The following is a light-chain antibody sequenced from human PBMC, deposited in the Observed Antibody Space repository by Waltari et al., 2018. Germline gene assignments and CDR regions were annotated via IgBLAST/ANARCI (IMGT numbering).Light chain of an antibody. J-gene: IGKJ4*01. CDR3: QQYNTWPT. V-gene: IGKV3-15*01. CDR1: QSISSN. CDR2: GAS. Sequence: EIVMTQSPVTLSVSPGERATLSCRASQSISSNLAWYQQKPGQSPRLIIHGASTRATGIQARCSGSGSATDFTLTISSLQSEDFAVYFCQQYNTWPTFGGGTKVEIK.